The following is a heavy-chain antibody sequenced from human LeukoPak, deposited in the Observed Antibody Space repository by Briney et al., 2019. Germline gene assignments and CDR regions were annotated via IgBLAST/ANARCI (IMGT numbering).Heavy chain of an antibody. CDR1: GHFISSGYY. D-gene: IGHD3-22*01. Sequence: SETLSLTCAVSGHFISSGYYWGWIRQPPGKGLEWIGSIYHSGSTYNPSLKSRVTISVDTSKNQFSLKLSSVTAADTAVYYCARQRDSSGYYYRRYYFDYWGQGTLVTVSS. CDR2: IYHSGST. CDR3: ARQRDSSGYYYRRYYFDY. J-gene: IGHJ4*02. V-gene: IGHV4-38-2*01.